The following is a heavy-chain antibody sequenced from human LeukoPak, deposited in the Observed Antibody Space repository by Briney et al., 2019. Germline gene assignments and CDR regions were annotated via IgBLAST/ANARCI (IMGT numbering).Heavy chain of an antibody. J-gene: IGHJ3*01. Sequence: SETLSLTCTVSGDSINSGGYFWSWIRQHPGKGLEWIGYIYYSGSTYYNPSLKSRVTISVDTSKNQFSLKLGSVTAADTAVYYCTRELRYDNSDSGAFWGQGTVVTVSS. CDR1: GDSINSGGYF. V-gene: IGHV4-31*03. CDR3: TRELRYDNSDSGAF. D-gene: IGHD3-22*01. CDR2: IYYSGST.